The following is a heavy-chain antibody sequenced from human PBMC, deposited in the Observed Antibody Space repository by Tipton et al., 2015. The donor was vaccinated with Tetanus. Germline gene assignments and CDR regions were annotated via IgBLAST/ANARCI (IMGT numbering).Heavy chain of an antibody. CDR2: IYYSGST. J-gene: IGHJ4*02. D-gene: IGHD2-2*01. Sequence: TLSLTCTVSGGSISSSSYYWGWIRQPPGKGLEWIGSIYYSGSTYYNPSLKSRVAISVDTSKNQFSLKLSSVTAADTAVYYCARHYQREVVDYWGQGTLVTVSS. CDR3: ARHYQREVVDY. CDR1: GGSISSSSYY. V-gene: IGHV4-39*01.